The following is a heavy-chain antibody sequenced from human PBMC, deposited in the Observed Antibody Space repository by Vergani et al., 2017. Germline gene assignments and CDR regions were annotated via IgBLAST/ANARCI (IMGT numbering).Heavy chain of an antibody. V-gene: IGHV1-69*02. J-gene: IGHJ6*03. CDR3: VRAARENWNDPWYYYYYMDV. CDR2: VIPERGLA. Sequence: QVQVVQSGTEVKKPGSSVKVSCKTSGDTFSKFTVTWVRQAPGQGLEWMGRVIPERGLADYAQTFQDRVTITADKSTSTAYMELSSLRSEDTAVYYCVRAARENWNDPWYYYYYMDVWGKGTTVTVSS. CDR1: GDTFSKFT. D-gene: IGHD1-1*01.